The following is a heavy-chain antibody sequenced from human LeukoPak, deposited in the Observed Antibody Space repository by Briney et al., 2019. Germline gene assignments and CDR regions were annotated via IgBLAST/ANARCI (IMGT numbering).Heavy chain of an antibody. V-gene: IGHV3-48*04. CDR1: GFTFSSYT. Sequence: GGSLRLSCATSGFTFSSYTMNWVRQDPGAGPEWISSILSDSGTTIHYADSVRGRFTISRDNAKNSLFLQMNSLRVEDTAVYYCVRGTSHPVWGQGTTVTVSS. CDR3: VRGTSHPV. J-gene: IGHJ3*01. D-gene: IGHD1-14*01. CDR2: ILSDSGTTI.